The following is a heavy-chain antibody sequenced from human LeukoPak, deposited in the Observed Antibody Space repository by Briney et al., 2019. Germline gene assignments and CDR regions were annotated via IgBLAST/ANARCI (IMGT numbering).Heavy chain of an antibody. CDR1: GFTFSSYA. CDR2: ISDSGGST. V-gene: IGHV3-23*01. Sequence: GGSLRLSCTVSGFTFSSYAMSWVRQAPGKGLEWVSAISDSGGSTYYADSVKGRFTISRDNSKNTLYLQMNSLRADDTAVYYCARVGRGPDYWGQGTLVTVSS. D-gene: IGHD1-26*01. CDR3: ARVGRGPDY. J-gene: IGHJ4*02.